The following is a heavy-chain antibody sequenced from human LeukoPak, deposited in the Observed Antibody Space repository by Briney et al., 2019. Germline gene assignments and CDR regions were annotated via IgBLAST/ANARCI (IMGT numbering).Heavy chain of an antibody. V-gene: IGHV4-59*01. J-gene: IGHJ6*04. CDR3: ARGDGSGYDYYGMDV. CDR1: GGSISSYY. CDR2: IYYSGST. Sequence: SETLSLTCTVSGGSISSYYWSWIRQPPGKGLVWIGYIYYSGSTNYNPSLKSQVTISVDTSKNQFSLKLSSVTAADTAVYYCARGDGSGYDYYGMDVWGKGTTVTVSS. D-gene: IGHD1-14*01.